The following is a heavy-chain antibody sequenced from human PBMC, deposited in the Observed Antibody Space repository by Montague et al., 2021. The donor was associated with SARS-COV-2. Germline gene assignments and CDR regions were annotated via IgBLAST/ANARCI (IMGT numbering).Heavy chain of an antibody. CDR3: ARIAGWSGGY. D-gene: IGHD2-8*02. J-gene: IGHJ1*01. CDR1: GGSISSSAYY. V-gene: IGHV4-30-4*02. Sequence: SETLSLTCTVSGGSISSSAYYWNWIRQPPGKGLEWIGNIYYSDSTNYNPSLKSRVTISVDTSKNQLSLRLSSVTAADTAVYYCARIAGWSGGYWGQGTLVTVS. CDR2: IYYSDST.